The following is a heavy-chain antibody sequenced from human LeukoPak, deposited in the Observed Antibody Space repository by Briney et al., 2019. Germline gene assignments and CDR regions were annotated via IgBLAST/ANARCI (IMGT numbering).Heavy chain of an antibody. CDR3: ARDRCSSTSCYPLDY. J-gene: IGHJ4*02. CDR2: IDVDGNT. Sequence: GGSLRLSCIASGFTFSPYIMNWVRQAPGKGLQWVSSIDVDGNTYYADSVKGRFTISRDNAKNSLYLQMNSLRAEDTAVYYCARDRCSSTSCYPLDYWGQGTLVTVSS. V-gene: IGHV3-69-1*01. D-gene: IGHD2-2*01. CDR1: GFTFSPYI.